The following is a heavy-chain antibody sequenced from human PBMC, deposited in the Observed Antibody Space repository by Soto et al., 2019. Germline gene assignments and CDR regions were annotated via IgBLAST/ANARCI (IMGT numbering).Heavy chain of an antibody. J-gene: IGHJ3*02. D-gene: IGHD2-15*01. V-gene: IGHV1-18*01. CDR2: ISAYNGNT. Sequence: ASVKVSCKASGYTFTSYGISWVRQAPGQGLEWMGWISAYNGNTNYAQKLQDRVTMTTDTSTSTAYMELRSLRSEDTAVYYCAAELYSGGSCCSFDIWGQGTMVTVSS. CDR3: AAELYSGGSCCSFDI. CDR1: GYTFTSYG.